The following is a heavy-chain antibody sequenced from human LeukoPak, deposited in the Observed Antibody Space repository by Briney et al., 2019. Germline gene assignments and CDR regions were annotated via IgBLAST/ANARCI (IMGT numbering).Heavy chain of an antibody. D-gene: IGHD3-3*01. Sequence: GALRLSCAASGFTFSSYAMSWVRQAPGKGLEWVSAISGSGGSTYYADSVKGRFTISRDNSKNTLYLQMNSLRAEDTAVYYCAKIPTPTYDFWSGSDYWGQGTLVTVSS. CDR2: ISGSGGST. V-gene: IGHV3-23*01. J-gene: IGHJ4*02. CDR1: GFTFSSYA. CDR3: AKIPTPTYDFWSGSDY.